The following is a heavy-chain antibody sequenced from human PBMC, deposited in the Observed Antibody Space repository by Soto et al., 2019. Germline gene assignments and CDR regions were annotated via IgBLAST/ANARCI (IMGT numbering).Heavy chain of an antibody. CDR1: GFSLSKARMG. J-gene: IGHJ6*02. V-gene: IGHV2-5*02. Sequence: ESGPTLVNPTETLTLTCTVSGFSLSKARMGVGWIRQPPGKALEWLALIYWDDDKRYSPSLRSRLTITKDTSKNQVVLTMTNMDPVDTATYYCIQSRCGGDCLQSYASYYYYGMDVWGQGTTVTVSS. CDR2: IYWDDDK. CDR3: IQSRCGGDCLQSYASYYYYGMDV. D-gene: IGHD2-21*02.